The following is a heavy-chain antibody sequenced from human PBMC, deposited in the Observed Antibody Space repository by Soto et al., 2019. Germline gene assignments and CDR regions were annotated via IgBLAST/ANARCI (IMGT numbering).Heavy chain of an antibody. D-gene: IGHD3-22*01. CDR3: TTEITMIVVALDAFDI. J-gene: IGHJ3*02. CDR2: IKSKTDGGTT. V-gene: IGHV3-15*07. CDR1: SVSNAW. Sequence: SVSNAWMIWVRQAPGKGLEWVGRIKSKTDGGTTDYAAPVKGRFTISRDDSKNTLYLQMNSLKTEDTAVYYCTTEITMIVVALDAFDIWGQGTMVTVSS.